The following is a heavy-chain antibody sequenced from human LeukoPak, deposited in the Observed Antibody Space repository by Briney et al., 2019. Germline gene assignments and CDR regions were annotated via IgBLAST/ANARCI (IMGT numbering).Heavy chain of an antibody. J-gene: IGHJ3*02. CDR1: GGSISSYY. V-gene: IGHV4-59*01. CDR3: ARGRGYDHGAFDI. Sequence: SETLSLTCTVSGGSISSYYWSWIRQPPGKGLEWIGYIYYSGSTNYNPSLKSRVTISVDTSKNQFSLKLSSVTAADTAVYYCARGRGYDHGAFDIWGQGTMVTVSS. D-gene: IGHD5-12*01. CDR2: IYYSGST.